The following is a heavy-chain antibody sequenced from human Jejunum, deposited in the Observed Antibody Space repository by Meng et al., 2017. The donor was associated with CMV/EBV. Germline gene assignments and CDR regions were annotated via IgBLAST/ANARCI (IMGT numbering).Heavy chain of an antibody. D-gene: IGHD5-24*01. V-gene: IGHV3-74*01. CDR3: ATAGNYRLDT. Sequence: CAASGFTFSSNWMHWVRQAPGKGRVWVSRINPGGSTTNYADSGKGRFSISRDNAKNTLYLQMNGLRADDTAVYYCATAGNYRLDTWGQGTLVTVSS. CDR1: GFTFSSNW. CDR2: INPGGSTT. J-gene: IGHJ4*02.